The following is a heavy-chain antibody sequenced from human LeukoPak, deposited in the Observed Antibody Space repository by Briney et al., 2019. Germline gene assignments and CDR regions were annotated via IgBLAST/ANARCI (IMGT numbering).Heavy chain of an antibody. CDR2: INPDGSIK. V-gene: IGHV3-7*01. CDR1: GFTFGGYR. CDR3: ASGFLQWLY. D-gene: IGHD3-3*01. J-gene: IGHJ4*02. Sequence: GGSLRLSCAASGFTFGGYRMGWVRQAPGRGLEWVANINPDGSIKYYVDSIKGRFTISRDNAKNSLYLQMNSLRAEDTAVYYCASGFLQWLYWGQGTLVTVSS.